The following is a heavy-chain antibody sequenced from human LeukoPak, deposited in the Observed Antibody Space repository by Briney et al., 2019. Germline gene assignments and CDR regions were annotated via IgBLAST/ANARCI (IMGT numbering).Heavy chain of an antibody. Sequence: PGGSLKLSCAASGFTFSNYNINWVRQAPGKGLEWVSSISSSSTYMYYADSMKGRFTISRDNAKNSLYLQMNSLRAEDTAVYYCATSRVFDYWGQGALISVSS. CDR1: GFTFSNYN. CDR3: ATSRVFDY. CDR2: ISSSSTYM. J-gene: IGHJ4*02. V-gene: IGHV3-21*01.